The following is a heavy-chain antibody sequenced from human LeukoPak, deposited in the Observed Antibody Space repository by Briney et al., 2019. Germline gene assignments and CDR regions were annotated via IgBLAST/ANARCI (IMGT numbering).Heavy chain of an antibody. CDR2: ISSSSSTI. Sequence: GGSLRLSCTASGFTFGDYAMSWVRQAPGKGLEWVSYISSSSSTIYYADSVKGRFTISRDNAKNSLYLQMNSLRAEDTAVYYCASRPVGSSSPGYWGQGTLVTVSS. CDR3: ASRPVGSSSPGY. CDR1: GFTFGDYA. V-gene: IGHV3-48*04. D-gene: IGHD6-13*01. J-gene: IGHJ4*02.